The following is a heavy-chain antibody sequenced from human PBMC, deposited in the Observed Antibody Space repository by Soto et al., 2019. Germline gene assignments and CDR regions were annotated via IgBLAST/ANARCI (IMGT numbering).Heavy chain of an antibody. V-gene: IGHV1-3*01. J-gene: IGHJ5*02. Sequence: ASVEVCCKDSGYTLASYAMRWVRQAPRQRLEWMGWINAGNGNTKYSQKFQGRVTITRDTSASTAYMELSSLRSEDTAVYYCARDGQAAGTANNWFDPWGQGTLVTVSS. CDR2: INAGNGNT. CDR3: ARDGQAAGTANNWFDP. D-gene: IGHD6-13*01. CDR1: GYTLASYA.